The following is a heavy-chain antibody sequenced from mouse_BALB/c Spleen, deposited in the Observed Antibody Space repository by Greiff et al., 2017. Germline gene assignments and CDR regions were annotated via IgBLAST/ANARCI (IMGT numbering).Heavy chain of an antibody. V-gene: IGHV14-4*02. CDR2: IDPENGDT. D-gene: IGHD2-14*01. CDR3: NVYYRYDVAWFAY. J-gene: IGHJ3*01. Sequence: EVQLQQSGAELVRSGASVKLSCTASGFNIKDYYMHWVKQRPEQGLEWIGWIDPENGDTEYAPKFQGKATMTADTSSNTAYLQISSLTSEDTAVYYCNVYYRYDVAWFAYWGQGTLVTVSA. CDR1: GFNIKDYY.